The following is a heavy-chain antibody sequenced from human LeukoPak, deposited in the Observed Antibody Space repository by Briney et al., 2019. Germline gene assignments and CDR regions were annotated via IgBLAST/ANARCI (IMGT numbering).Heavy chain of an antibody. V-gene: IGHV3-30*01. J-gene: IGHJ4*02. D-gene: IGHD3-10*01. CDR1: VFIFSNYA. CDR3: ARDSTYWYDSGSSGPHYFDY. Sequence: GGSLRLSCAASVFIFSNYAMHWVRQAPGKGLEWVALISSDGSKIYNADSVKGRFSISRDNSRNTLYLQLNSLRAEDTSVYYCARDSTYWYDSGSSGPHYFDYWGQGTLVTVSS. CDR2: ISSDGSKI.